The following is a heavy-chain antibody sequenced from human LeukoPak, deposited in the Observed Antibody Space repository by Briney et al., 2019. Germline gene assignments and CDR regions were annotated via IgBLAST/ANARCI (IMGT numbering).Heavy chain of an antibody. CDR1: GFTFSGYE. D-gene: IGHD3-9*01. CDR2: ISSSSSYI. V-gene: IGHV3-21*01. J-gene: IGHJ4*02. CDR3: ARDSESTGYLRG. Sequence: GGSLRLSCAASGFTFSGYEMNWVRQAPGKGLEWVSSISSSSSYIYYADSVKGRFTISRDNAKNSLYLQMNSLRAEDTAVYYCARDSESTGYLRGWGQGTLVTVSS.